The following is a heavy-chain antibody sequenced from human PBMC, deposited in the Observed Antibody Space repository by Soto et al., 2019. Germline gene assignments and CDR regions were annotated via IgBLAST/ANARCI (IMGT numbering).Heavy chain of an antibody. J-gene: IGHJ2*01. CDR3: ARAGYSSGWYHWYFDF. CDR1: GYTFTNYG. V-gene: IGHV1-3*01. D-gene: IGHD6-19*01. Sequence: ASVKVSCKASGYTFTNYGIHWVRQAPGQRLEWMGWINAGNGNTKYSQKFQGRVIITRDTSASTAYMELSSLRSEDTAVFYCARAGYSSGWYHWYFDFWGRGTLVTVSS. CDR2: INAGNGNT.